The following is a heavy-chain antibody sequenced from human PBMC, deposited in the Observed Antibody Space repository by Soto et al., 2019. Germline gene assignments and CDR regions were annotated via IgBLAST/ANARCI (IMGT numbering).Heavy chain of an antibody. J-gene: IGHJ4*02. CDR3: AREGQPAAGTTPHN. CDR2: ISYDGGEK. D-gene: IGHD6-13*01. CDR1: GFNFSSYA. Sequence: PGGSLRLSCAASGFNFSSYAIHWVRQAPGKGLEWVAVISYDGGEKYYADSVKGRFTISRDNSQNTLYVEMTSLSAEDTAVYYCAREGQPAAGTTPHNWGQGTLVTVSS. V-gene: IGHV3-30*04.